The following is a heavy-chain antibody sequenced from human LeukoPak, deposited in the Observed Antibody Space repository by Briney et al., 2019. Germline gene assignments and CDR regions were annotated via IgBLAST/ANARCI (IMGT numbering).Heavy chain of an antibody. J-gene: IGHJ4*02. CDR1: GFTFSSYW. CDR2: IKQDASQE. CDR3: ARGVVYPAWSGPHWSDY. V-gene: IGHV3-7*01. D-gene: IGHD3-3*01. Sequence: PGGSLRLSCAASGFTFSSYWMSWVRQAPGKGPEWVAHIKQDASQEYHVDSVKGRFTIPRDNAKNSLYLQMNSLRAEDTAVYYCARGVVYPAWSGPHWSDYWGQGAPVTVSS.